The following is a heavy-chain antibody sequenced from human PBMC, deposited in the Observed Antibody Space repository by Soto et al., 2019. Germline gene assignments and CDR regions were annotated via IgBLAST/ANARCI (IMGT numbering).Heavy chain of an antibody. CDR2: IFVGNGNT. CDR3: ATDRHCRTTSCYPYNFDY. V-gene: IGHV1-58*01. D-gene: IGHD2-2*01. Sequence: SVKVSCKASGFTFSTSAVQWVRQSRGQRLEWIGWIFVGNGNTDYAQNFQERVTITRDMSTSTTYLELSSLRSEDTAVYYCATDRHCRTTSCYPYNFDYWGQGTPVTVSS. CDR1: GFTFSTSA. J-gene: IGHJ4*02.